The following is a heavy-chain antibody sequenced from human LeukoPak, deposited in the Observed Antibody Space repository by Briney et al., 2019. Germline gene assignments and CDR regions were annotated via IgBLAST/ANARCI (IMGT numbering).Heavy chain of an antibody. CDR2: INSDGSST. CDR3: ARVGLVARGYGWFDP. Sequence: PGGSLRLSCAASGFTFSSYWMHWVRQAPGKGLVWVSRINSDGSSTSYADSVKGRFTISRDNAKNTLYLQMNSLRAEDTAVYYCARVGLVARGYGWFDPWGQGTLVTVSS. D-gene: IGHD3/OR15-3a*01. CDR1: GFTFSSYW. J-gene: IGHJ5*02. V-gene: IGHV3-74*01.